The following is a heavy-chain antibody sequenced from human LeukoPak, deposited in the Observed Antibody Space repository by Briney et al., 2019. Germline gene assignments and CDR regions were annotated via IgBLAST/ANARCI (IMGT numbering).Heavy chain of an antibody. CDR1: GGSISGYY. CDR2: IYTSGST. V-gene: IGHV4-4*09. D-gene: IGHD1-26*01. Sequence: NSSETLSLTCTVSGGSISGYYWSWIRQPPGKGLEWIGYIYTSGSTNYNPSLKSRVTMSVDTSKNQFSLRLSSVTAADTAMYFCARAYSRSYSHFDDWGQGTLVTVSS. CDR3: ARAYSRSYSHFDD. J-gene: IGHJ4*02.